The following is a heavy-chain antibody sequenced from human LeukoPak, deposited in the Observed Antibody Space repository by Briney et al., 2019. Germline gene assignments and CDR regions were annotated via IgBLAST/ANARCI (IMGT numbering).Heavy chain of an antibody. V-gene: IGHV3-30*04. J-gene: IGHJ4*02. D-gene: IGHD3-10*01. CDR2: VAHDGSNK. CDR1: GFSFSNYA. Sequence: GGSLTLSCAASGFSFSNYAMHWVRQAPGKGLEWVAVVAHDGSNKYFADFVRCRFTISRDNSKNTLYLQMNSLTSEDTGFYYCARDRGVLYYFDNWGQGTLVTVSS. CDR3: ARDRGVLYYFDN.